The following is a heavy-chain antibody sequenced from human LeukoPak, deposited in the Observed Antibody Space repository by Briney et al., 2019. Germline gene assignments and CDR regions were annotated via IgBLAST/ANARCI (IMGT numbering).Heavy chain of an antibody. CDR1: GGSISSSSYY. V-gene: IGHV4-39*01. D-gene: IGHD6-19*01. CDR3: ARSVAGTRGGRRYNWFDP. J-gene: IGHJ5*02. CDR2: IYYSGST. Sequence: PSETLSLTCTVSGGSISSSSYYWGWIRQPPGKGLEWIGSIYYSGSTYYNTSLKSRVTISVDRSKNQFSLKLSSVTAADTAAYYCARSVAGTRGGRRYNWFDPWGQGTLVTVSS.